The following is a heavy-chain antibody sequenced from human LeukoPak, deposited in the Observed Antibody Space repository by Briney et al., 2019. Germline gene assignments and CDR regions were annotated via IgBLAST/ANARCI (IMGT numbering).Heavy chain of an antibody. CDR2: ISPDGSTT. V-gene: IGHV3-74*01. CDR1: GFTFSSYW. CDR3: AREGYDFWSGYYEHFDY. D-gene: IGHD3-3*01. Sequence: GGSLRLSCAASGFTFSSYWMHWVRQAPGKGLVWVSRISPDGSTTGHADSVKGRFTTSRDNAKNTLFLQMNSLRAEDTAVYYCAREGYDFWSGYYEHFDYWGQGTLVTVSS. J-gene: IGHJ4*02.